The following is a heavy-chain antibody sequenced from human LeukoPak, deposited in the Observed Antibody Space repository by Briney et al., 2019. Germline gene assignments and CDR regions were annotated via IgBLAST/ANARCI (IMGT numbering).Heavy chain of an antibody. D-gene: IGHD3-3*01. CDR1: GFTFSSYA. Sequence: PGGSLRLSCAASGFTFSSYAMSWVRQAPGKGLEWVSAISGSGGSTYYADSVKGRFTISRDNSKNTLYLQMNSLRAEDTAVYYYAKDLAFWSGYYIRYFQHWGQGTLVTVSS. CDR2: ISGSGGST. V-gene: IGHV3-23*01. J-gene: IGHJ1*01. CDR3: AKDLAFWSGYYIRYFQH.